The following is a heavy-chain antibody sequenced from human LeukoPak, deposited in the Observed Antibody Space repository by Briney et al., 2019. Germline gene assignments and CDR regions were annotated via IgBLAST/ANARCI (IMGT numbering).Heavy chain of an antibody. CDR3: ARSGYGGLHDY. CDR1: GGTFSSYA. V-gene: IGHV1-69*04. Sequence: SVKVSCKASGGTFSSYAISWVRQAPGQGLEWMGRIIPILGIANYAQKFQGRVTITADKSTSTAYMELSSLRSDDTAVYYCARSGYGGLHDYWGQGTLVTVSS. D-gene: IGHD4-23*01. CDR2: IIPILGIA. J-gene: IGHJ4*02.